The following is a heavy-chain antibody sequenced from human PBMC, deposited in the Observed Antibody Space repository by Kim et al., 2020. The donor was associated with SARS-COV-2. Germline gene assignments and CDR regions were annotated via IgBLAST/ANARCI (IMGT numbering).Heavy chain of an antibody. CDR3: ARSIAARGGYFDL. Sequence: SETLSLTCAVYGGSFSGYYWSWIRQPPGKGLEWIGEINHSGSTNYNPSLKSRVTISVDTSKNQFSLKLSSVTAADTAVYYCARSIAARGGYFDLWGRGTLVTVSS. D-gene: IGHD6-13*01. V-gene: IGHV4-34*01. CDR2: INHSGST. CDR1: GGSFSGYY. J-gene: IGHJ2*01.